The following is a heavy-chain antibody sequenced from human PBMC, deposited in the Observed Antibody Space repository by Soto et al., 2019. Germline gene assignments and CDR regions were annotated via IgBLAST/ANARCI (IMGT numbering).Heavy chain of an antibody. CDR2: IDYSGST. CDR3: ARHDVTVTFNYFDP. CDR1: GASIGSGGYY. V-gene: IGHV4-39*01. J-gene: IGHJ5*02. D-gene: IGHD4-17*01. Sequence: QVQLQESGPGLEKPSETLSLTCTVSGASIGSGGYYWGWIRQPPGKGLEWIGSIDYSGSTNYNPSLKSRATISVDTSNNQFSLELSSVTAADTALYFCARHDVTVTFNYFDPWGQGTLVTVSS.